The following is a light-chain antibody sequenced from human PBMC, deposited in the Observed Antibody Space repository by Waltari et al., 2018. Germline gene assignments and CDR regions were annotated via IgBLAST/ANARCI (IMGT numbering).Light chain of an antibody. CDR2: NNN. J-gene: IGLJ2*01. CDR1: SSNIGGNT. CDR3: AAGDDSLNGVV. V-gene: IGLV1-44*01. Sequence: QSVLTQPPSASGPPGQRVSISCSGSSSNIGGNTVNWYQQLPGTAPKLLIYNNNQRPSGVPDRFSGSKSGTSASLAISGLQSEDEADYYCAAGDDSLNGVVFGGGTKLTVL.